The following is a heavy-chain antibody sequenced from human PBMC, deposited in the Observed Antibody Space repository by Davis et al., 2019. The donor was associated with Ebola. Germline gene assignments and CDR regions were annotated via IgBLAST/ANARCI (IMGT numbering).Heavy chain of an antibody. CDR3: ARGIVVSQFDP. V-gene: IGHV4-59*11. D-gene: IGHD3-22*01. CDR2: IYNSGGT. Sequence: PSETLSLTCTVSGGPISSHYWSWIRQPPGKGLEWIGYIYNSGGTKYNPSLKSRVTISVDTSKNQFSLNLTSVSGADTAVYYCARGIVVSQFDPWGQGTLVTVSS. CDR1: GGPISSHY. J-gene: IGHJ5*02.